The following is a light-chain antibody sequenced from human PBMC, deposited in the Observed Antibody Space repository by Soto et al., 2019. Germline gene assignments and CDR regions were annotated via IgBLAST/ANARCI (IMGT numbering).Light chain of an antibody. CDR1: QSVSTNY. CDR2: AAS. V-gene: IGKV3-20*01. CDR3: QQYGTSLFT. Sequence: EIVLTQSPGTLSLSPGDRATLSCRARQSVSTNYLAWYQQKPGQAPMLLIHAASSRPTGIPDRFSGSGSGTDFTLTISRLEPGDFALDYCQQYGTSLFTFGPRTKVDIK. J-gene: IGKJ3*01.